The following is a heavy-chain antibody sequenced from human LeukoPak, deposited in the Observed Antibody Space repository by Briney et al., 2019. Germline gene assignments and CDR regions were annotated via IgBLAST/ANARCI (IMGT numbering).Heavy chain of an antibody. Sequence: GESLKISRKGSGYSFTSYWIGWVRQMPGKGLEWMGIIYPSDSDTRYSPSFQGQVTISADKSIGTAYLQWSSLKASDTAMYYCARAAAAGTWTSPAAEYSQHWGQGTLVTVSS. V-gene: IGHV5-51*01. CDR3: ARAAAAGTWTSPAAEYSQH. D-gene: IGHD6-13*01. CDR1: GYSFTSYW. J-gene: IGHJ1*01. CDR2: IYPSDSDT.